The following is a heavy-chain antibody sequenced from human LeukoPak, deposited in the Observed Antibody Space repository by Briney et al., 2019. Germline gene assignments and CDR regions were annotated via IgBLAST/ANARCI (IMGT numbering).Heavy chain of an antibody. Sequence: SETLSLTCAVYGGSFSGYYWSWIRQPPGKGLEWIGEINHSGSINYNPSLKSRVTISVDTSKNQFSLKLSSVTAADTAVYYCARALGDCSSTSCYALRAGPSRYFDYWGQGTLVTVSS. CDR1: GGSFSGYY. CDR3: ARALGDCSSTSCYALRAGPSRYFDY. D-gene: IGHD2-2*01. J-gene: IGHJ4*02. CDR2: INHSGSI. V-gene: IGHV4-34*01.